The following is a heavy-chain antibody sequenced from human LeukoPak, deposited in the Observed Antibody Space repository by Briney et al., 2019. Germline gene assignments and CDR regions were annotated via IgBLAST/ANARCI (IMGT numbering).Heavy chain of an antibody. V-gene: IGHV3-21*01. D-gene: IGHD2-15*01. CDR2: ISSSSSYI. CDR3: GSCSGGSCHSGWFDP. Sequence: PGGSLRLSCAASGFTFSSYSMNWVRKAPGKGLKWVSSISSSSSYISYADSVKGRFTISRDNAKTSLYLQMNSLKPEATPGYYCGSCSGGSCHSGWFDPWGQGTLVSVSS. CDR1: GFTFSSYS. J-gene: IGHJ5*02.